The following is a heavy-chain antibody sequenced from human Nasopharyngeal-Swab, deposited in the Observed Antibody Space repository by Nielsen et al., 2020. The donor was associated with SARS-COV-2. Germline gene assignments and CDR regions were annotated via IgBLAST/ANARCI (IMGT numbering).Heavy chain of an antibody. Sequence: SETLSLTCAVYGGSFSGYYWTWIRQPPGKGLEWIGEINDGGGTNYNPSLKSRVTISVDTSKNQFSLKLSSVTAADTAVYYCARGRITIFGVVAGAFDYWGQGTLVTVSS. CDR1: GGSFSGYY. CDR3: ARGRITIFGVVAGAFDY. D-gene: IGHD3-3*01. J-gene: IGHJ4*02. V-gene: IGHV4-34*09. CDR2: INDGGGT.